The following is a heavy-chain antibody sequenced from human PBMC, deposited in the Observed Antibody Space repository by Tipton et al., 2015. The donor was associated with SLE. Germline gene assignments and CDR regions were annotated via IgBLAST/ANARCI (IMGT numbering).Heavy chain of an antibody. CDR1: GDSVSTNSAA. CDR2: TYYRSEWYN. Sequence: GLVKPSQTLSLTCAISGDSVSTNSAAWTWIRQSPSRGLEWLGRTYYRSEWYNDYAVSVKSRITINPDTSKNQFSLQLNSVTPEDTAVYYCARVWGSGSRGVDYWGQGTLVTVSS. CDR3: ARVWGSGSRGVDY. V-gene: IGHV6-1*01. J-gene: IGHJ4*02. D-gene: IGHD2-2*01.